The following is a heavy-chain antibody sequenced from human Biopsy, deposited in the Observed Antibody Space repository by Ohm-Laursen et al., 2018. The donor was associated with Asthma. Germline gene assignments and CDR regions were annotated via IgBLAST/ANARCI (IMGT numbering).Heavy chain of an antibody. V-gene: IGHV1-69*01. CDR2: ISSVFGTT. J-gene: IGHJ4*02. CDR1: GGTFNTYV. D-gene: IGHD2-2*01. CDR3: ARKAGSCISRTCYSLDF. Sequence: SSVKVSCKSLGGTFNTYVIGWVRQAPGQGLEWMGGISSVFGTTTYPQKFQDRVTITADDSASTVYMELSSLRSEDTAVYYCARKAGSCISRTCYSLDFWGQGTLVTVSS.